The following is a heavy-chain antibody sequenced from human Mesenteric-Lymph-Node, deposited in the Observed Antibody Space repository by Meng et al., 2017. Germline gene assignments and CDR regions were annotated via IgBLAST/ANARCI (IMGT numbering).Heavy chain of an antibody. V-gene: IGHV4-34*01. CDR3: ARGRGYGDYGSLY. CDR2: INHSGST. Sequence: QVQLQESGPGLVKPSETLSLTCTVYGGSFSGYYWSWIRQPPGKGLEWIGEINHSGSTNYNPSLKSRVTISVDTSKNQFSLKLSSVTAADTAVYYCARGRGYGDYGSLYWGQGTLVTVSS. D-gene: IGHD4-17*01. J-gene: IGHJ4*02. CDR1: GGSFSGYY.